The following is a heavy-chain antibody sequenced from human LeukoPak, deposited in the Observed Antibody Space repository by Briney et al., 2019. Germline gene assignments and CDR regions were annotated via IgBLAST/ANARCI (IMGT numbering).Heavy chain of an antibody. CDR1: GYPIRSGFY. V-gene: IGHV4-38-2*02. D-gene: IGHD5-24*01. Sequence: PSETLSLTCTVSGYPIRSGFYWGWIRQPPGKGLEWVGSIYQSGSTFYNPSLKSRVTISVDTSKNQFSLSLRSVTAADTAVYYCARHEAEMATILRNYWGQGTLVIVSS. CDR3: ARHEAEMATILRNY. CDR2: IYQSGST. J-gene: IGHJ4*02.